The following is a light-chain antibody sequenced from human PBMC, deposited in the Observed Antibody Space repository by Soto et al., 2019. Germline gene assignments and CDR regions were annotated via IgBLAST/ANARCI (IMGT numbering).Light chain of an antibody. Sequence: QAVVTQPASVSGSPGQSITISCTGTSSDVGAFTSVSWYQQHPGKAPKLIIYDIIHRPSGVSDRFSGSKSVNTASLTISGLQPEDEATCHCSSYSRSTTLVVFGGGTKLTVL. CDR3: SSYSRSTTLVV. CDR2: DII. J-gene: IGLJ2*01. CDR1: SSDVGAFTS. V-gene: IGLV2-14*03.